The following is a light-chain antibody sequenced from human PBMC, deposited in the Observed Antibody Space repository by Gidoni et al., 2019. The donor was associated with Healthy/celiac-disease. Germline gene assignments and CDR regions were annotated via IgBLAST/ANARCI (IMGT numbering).Light chain of an antibody. CDR3: QQYYSTPWT. J-gene: IGKJ1*01. Sequence: RTQSPDSLAVSLGERATINCKANQSVLYSSNNKNYLAWYQQKPGQPPKLLMYWASTLECGVPARFSGSGSGTDFTLTISSLQAEDVAVYYCQQYYSTPWTFGQGTQVEIK. V-gene: IGKV4-1*01. CDR2: WAS. CDR1: QSVLYSSNNKNY.